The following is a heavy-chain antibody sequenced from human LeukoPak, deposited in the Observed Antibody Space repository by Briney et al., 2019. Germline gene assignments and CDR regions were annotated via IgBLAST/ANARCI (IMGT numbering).Heavy chain of an antibody. CDR2: IYSGGST. CDR3: ATSAYYYDSSGFDY. J-gene: IGHJ4*02. V-gene: IGHV3-53*01. CDR1: GFTVSSNY. Sequence: SGGSLRLSCAASGFTVSSNYMSWVRQAPGKGLEWVSVIYSGGSTYYADSVKGRFTISRDNSKNTLYLQMNSLRAEDTAVYYCATSAYYYDSSGFDYWGQGTLVTVSS. D-gene: IGHD3-22*01.